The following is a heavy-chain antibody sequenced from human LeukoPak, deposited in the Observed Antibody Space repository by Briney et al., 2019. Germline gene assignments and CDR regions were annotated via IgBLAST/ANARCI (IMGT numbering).Heavy chain of an antibody. CDR3: TTPPD. Sequence: KTGGSLRLSCEASGITISNAWMSRVRQAPGNGLEWVGRIKSKTDGGTTDHAAPVKGRFTISRDDSKNTLYLQMNSLIIEDTAVYYCTTPPDWGQGTLVTVSS. CDR1: GITISNAW. V-gene: IGHV3-15*01. CDR2: IKSKTDGGTT. J-gene: IGHJ4*02.